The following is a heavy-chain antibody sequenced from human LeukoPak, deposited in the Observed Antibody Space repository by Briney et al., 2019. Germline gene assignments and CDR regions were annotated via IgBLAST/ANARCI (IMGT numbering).Heavy chain of an antibody. Sequence: SETLSLTCAVYGGSFSGYYWSWIRQPPGKGLEWIGEINHSGSTNYNPSLKSRVTISVDTSKNQFSLKLSSVTAADTAVYYCARGRYRLRYSSGSHDAFVIWGQGTMVTVSS. D-gene: IGHD6-19*01. CDR2: INHSGST. CDR1: GGSFSGYY. CDR3: ARGRYRLRYSSGSHDAFVI. V-gene: IGHV4-34*01. J-gene: IGHJ3*02.